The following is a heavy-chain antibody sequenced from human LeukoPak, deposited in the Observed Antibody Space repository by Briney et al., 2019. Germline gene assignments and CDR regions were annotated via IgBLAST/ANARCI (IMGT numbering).Heavy chain of an antibody. D-gene: IGHD3-22*01. Sequence: PETLSHTPADHGGSPSGYIWSRIRHPPGKRLGWMGETNHSGSTNYNPSLKSRVTISVDTSKNQFSLKLSSVAAADTAVYYCARGRYDYYDSSGSDDAFDIWGQGTMVTVSS. CDR1: GGSPSGYI. V-gene: IGHV4-34*01. CDR3: ARGRYDYYDSSGSDDAFDI. J-gene: IGHJ3*02. CDR2: TNHSGST.